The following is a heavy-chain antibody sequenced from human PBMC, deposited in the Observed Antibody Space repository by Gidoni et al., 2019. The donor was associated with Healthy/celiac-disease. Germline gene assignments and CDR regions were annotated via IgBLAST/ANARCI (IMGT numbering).Heavy chain of an antibody. CDR2: ISSSGSTI. J-gene: IGHJ4*02. D-gene: IGHD5-12*01. CDR1: GFTVSSYE. Sequence: EVQLVESGGGLVQPGGSLRLSCAASGFTVSSYEMNWVRQAPGKGLEWVSYISSSGSTIYYADSVKGRFTISRDNAKNSLYLQMNSLRAEDTAVYYCARGVRKMATDWGQGTLVTVSS. V-gene: IGHV3-48*03. CDR3: ARGVRKMATD.